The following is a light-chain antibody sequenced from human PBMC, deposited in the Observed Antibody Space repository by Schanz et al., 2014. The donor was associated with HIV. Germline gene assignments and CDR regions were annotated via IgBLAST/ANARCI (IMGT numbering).Light chain of an antibody. CDR3: QQYYSYPRT. J-gene: IGKJ1*01. CDR2: ASS. V-gene: IGKV1-39*01. Sequence: DIQMTQSPSSLSASVGDRVTLTCRASQSISSNLNWYQQKPGKAPDLLIYASSTLHSGVPSRFSGSGYGTDFTLTINCLQSEDFATYYCQQYYSYPRTFGQGTKGAIK. CDR1: QSISSN.